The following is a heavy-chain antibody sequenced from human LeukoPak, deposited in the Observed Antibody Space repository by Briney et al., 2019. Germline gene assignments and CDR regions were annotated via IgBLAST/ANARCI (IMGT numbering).Heavy chain of an antibody. CDR1: GFTVSSNY. V-gene: IGHV3-66*01. Sequence: GGSLRLSCAASGFTVSSNYMSWVRQAPGKGLEWVSVIYSGGSTEYKDSVKDRFIISRDNSKNTLYLQMNSLRAEDTAVYYCAKEMATVNAFDIWGQGTMVTVSS. CDR3: AKEMATVNAFDI. J-gene: IGHJ3*02. CDR2: IYSGGST. D-gene: IGHD5-24*01.